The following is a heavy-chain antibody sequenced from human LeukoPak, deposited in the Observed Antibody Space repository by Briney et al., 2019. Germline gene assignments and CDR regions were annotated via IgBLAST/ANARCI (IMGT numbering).Heavy chain of an antibody. V-gene: IGHV3-33*01. CDR3: ARGGSRDAFDI. J-gene: IGHJ3*02. CDR2: IWYDGSNQ. D-gene: IGHD3-16*01. Sequence: PGGSLRLSCAASGFTFSSYGMQWVRQAPGKGLEWVALIWYDGSNQYYADSVKGRFTISRDNSKNTLYLQMNSLRAEDTAVYYCARGGSRDAFDIWGQGTMVTVSS. CDR1: GFTFSSYG.